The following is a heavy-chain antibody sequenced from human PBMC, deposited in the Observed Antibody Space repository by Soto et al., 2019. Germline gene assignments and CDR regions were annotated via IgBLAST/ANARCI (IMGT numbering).Heavy chain of an antibody. CDR3: ARDPRDYVPGSYLAH. V-gene: IGHV1-3*04. D-gene: IGHD3-10*01. CDR1: GFTFSTSA. CDR2: LNTGNGNT. J-gene: IGHJ4*02. Sequence: ASVKGSCKTSGFTFSTSAVHWVRQARGHRLEWMGWLNTGNGNTKYLQKFQGRVTITRDTSASTAYMELSSLRSEDTAVYYCARDPRDYVPGSYLAHWGQGTLVTVSS.